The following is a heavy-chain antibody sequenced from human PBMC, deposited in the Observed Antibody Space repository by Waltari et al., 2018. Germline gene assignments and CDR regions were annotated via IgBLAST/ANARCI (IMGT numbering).Heavy chain of an antibody. D-gene: IGHD1-26*01. CDR3: ARLLGPAAHWYFDL. CDR2: IDWDDAK. V-gene: IGHV2-70*04. Sequence: QVTLEESGPALVNPTPTLTLTCSVSGFSLNTYGLRVTWIRQPPGKALEWLARIDWDDAKFYNRSLESRLTISKDSSKNQVVLIVANVDPTDTATYYCARLLGPAAHWYFDLWGRGTLVTVSS. J-gene: IGHJ2*01. CDR1: GFSLNTYGLR.